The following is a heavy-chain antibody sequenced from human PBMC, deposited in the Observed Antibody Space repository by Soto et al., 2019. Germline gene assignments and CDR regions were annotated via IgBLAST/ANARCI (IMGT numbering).Heavy chain of an antibody. D-gene: IGHD3-10*01. J-gene: IGHJ4*02. Sequence: QVQLQESGPGLVRPSETLSLTCTVSGGSITPYYWSWIRQAPGKGLEWIGYIYFAGTTTYNPSLKSRVTMSVDPSENQFSLKLTSVTAADTGVYYCARLGGYFQALDSWGQGTLVTVSS. V-gene: IGHV4-59*08. CDR1: GGSITPYY. CDR2: IYFAGTT. CDR3: ARLGGYFQALDS.